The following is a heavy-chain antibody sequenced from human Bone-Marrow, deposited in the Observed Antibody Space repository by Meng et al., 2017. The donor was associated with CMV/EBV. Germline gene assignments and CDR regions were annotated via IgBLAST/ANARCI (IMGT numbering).Heavy chain of an antibody. CDR2: IRYDGSNK. Sequence: SCAASGFTFSRFGMHWVRQAPGKGLEWVAFIRYDGSNKYYADSVKGRFTISRDNAKSSLYLQMNSLRAEDTAVYYCARDYSYDYWGQGTLVTVSS. CDR3: ARDYSYDY. D-gene: IGHD4-11*01. J-gene: IGHJ4*02. CDR1: GFTFSRFG. V-gene: IGHV3-33*01.